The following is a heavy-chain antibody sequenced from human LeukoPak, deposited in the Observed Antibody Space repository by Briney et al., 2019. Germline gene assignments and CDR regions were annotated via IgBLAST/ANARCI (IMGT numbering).Heavy chain of an antibody. CDR1: GFTFSNAW. CDR2: INSDGSTT. Sequence: GGSLRLSCAASGFTFSNAWMHWVRQAPGKGLVWVSRINSDGSTTNYADSVKGRFTISRDNAKNTLYLQMNSLRAEDTAVYYCARRGASTGAFDIWGQGTMVTVSS. V-gene: IGHV3-74*01. J-gene: IGHJ3*02. D-gene: IGHD1-26*01. CDR3: ARRGASTGAFDI.